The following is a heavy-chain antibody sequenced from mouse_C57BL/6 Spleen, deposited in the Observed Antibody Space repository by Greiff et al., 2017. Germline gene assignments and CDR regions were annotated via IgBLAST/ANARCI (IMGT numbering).Heavy chain of an antibody. CDR2: IDPANGNT. V-gene: IGHV14-3*01. Sequence: EVKLMESVAELVRPGASVKLSCTASGFNIKNTYMHWVKQRPEQGLEWIGRIDPANGNTKYAPKFQGKATITADTSSNTAYLQLSSMTSEDTAIYYCAFYSNYGAWFAYWGQGTLVTVSA. CDR3: AFYSNYGAWFAY. CDR1: GFNIKNTY. J-gene: IGHJ3*01. D-gene: IGHD2-5*01.